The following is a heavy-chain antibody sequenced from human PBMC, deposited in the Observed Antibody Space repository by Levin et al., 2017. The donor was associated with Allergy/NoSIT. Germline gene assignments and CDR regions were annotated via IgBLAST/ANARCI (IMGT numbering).Heavy chain of an antibody. CDR2: ISAYNGNT. Sequence: GESLKISCKASGYTFTNYVITWVRQAPGQGLEWMGWISAYNGNTNYAQKLQARVTMTTDTSTSTAYMELRSLRSDDTAVYYCARSQTRDFYYGMDVWGQGTTVTVSS. D-gene: IGHD3-10*01. CDR1: GYTFTNYV. J-gene: IGHJ6*02. V-gene: IGHV1-18*01. CDR3: ARSQTRDFYYGMDV.